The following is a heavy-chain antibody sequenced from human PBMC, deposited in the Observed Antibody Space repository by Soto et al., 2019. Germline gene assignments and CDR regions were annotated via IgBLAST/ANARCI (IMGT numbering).Heavy chain of an antibody. J-gene: IGHJ4*02. Sequence: GGSLRLSCAASGFTFSTYAMSWVRQAPGKGLEWVSAISGTGGSTYYADSVKGRFTISRDNSKNTLYLQMNSLRAEDTALYHCARFGSRADPPFDYWGQGTLVTVSS. V-gene: IGHV3-23*01. CDR3: ARFGSRADPPFDY. D-gene: IGHD1-26*01. CDR1: GFTFSTYA. CDR2: ISGTGGST.